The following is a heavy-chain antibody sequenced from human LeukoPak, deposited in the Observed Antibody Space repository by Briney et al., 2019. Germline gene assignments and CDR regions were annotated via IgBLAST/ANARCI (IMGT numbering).Heavy chain of an antibody. Sequence: HTGGSLRLSCAASGFTFSSYEMNWVRQAPGKGLEWVSYISSSGSTIYYADSVKGRFTISRDNAKNSLYTQMNSLRAEDTAVYYCARDSSGYYHGAYYYHMDAWGKGKPVTVSS. D-gene: IGHD3-22*01. V-gene: IGHV3-48*03. CDR2: ISSSGSTI. J-gene: IGHJ6*03. CDR1: GFTFSSYE. CDR3: ARDSSGYYHGAYYYHMDA.